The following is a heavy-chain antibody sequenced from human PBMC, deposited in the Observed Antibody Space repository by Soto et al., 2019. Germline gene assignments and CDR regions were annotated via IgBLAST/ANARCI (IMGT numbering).Heavy chain of an antibody. CDR2: IIPILGIA. J-gene: IGHJ4*02. D-gene: IGHD4-17*01. CDR1: GGTFSSYT. CDR3: ARAPPFYGDYEHHENYYFDY. V-gene: IGHV1-69*02. Sequence: QVQLVQSGAEVKKPGSSVKVSCKASGGTFSSYTISWVRQAPGQGLEWMGRIIPILGIANYAQKFQGRVTITADKSTSTAYMELSSLRSEDTAVYYCARAPPFYGDYEHHENYYFDYWGQGTLVTVSS.